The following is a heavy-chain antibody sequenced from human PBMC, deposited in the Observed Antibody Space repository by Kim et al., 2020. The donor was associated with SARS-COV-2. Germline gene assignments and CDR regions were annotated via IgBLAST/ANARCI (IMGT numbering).Heavy chain of an antibody. D-gene: IGHD6-19*01. V-gene: IGHV4-39*01. CDR2: IYYSGST. Sequence: SETLSLTCTVSGGSISSSSYYWGWIRQPPGKGLEWIGSIYYSGSTYYNPSLKSRVTISVDTSKNQFSLKLSSVTAADTAVYYCARRGAEEQWLVRAWYFDLWGRGTLVTVSS. CDR1: GGSISSSSYY. CDR3: ARRGAEEQWLVRAWYFDL. J-gene: IGHJ2*01.